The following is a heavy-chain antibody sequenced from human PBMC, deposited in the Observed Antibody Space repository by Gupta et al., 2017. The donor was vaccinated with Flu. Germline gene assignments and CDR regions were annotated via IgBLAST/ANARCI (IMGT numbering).Heavy chain of an antibody. V-gene: IGHV1-46*01. CDR2: INPGGSRT. D-gene: IGHD3-3*01. CDR3: ARGDGSVFGVVSNWFDP. J-gene: IGHJ5*02. Sequence: WVRQAPGQGLEWMGIINPGGSRTRYSQKFQGRVTMTKDTSTTTVYMELSSLRSEDTAVYYWARGDGSVFGVVSNWFDPWGQGTLVTVSS.